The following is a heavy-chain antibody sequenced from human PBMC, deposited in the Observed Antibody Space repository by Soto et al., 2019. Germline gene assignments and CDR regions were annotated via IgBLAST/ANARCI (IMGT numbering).Heavy chain of an antibody. J-gene: IGHJ4*02. V-gene: IGHV1-24*01. Sequence: ASGKGSCKVSGYTLTELSMHWVRQAPGKGLEWMGGFDPEDGETIYAQKFQGRVTMTEDTSTDTAYMELSSLRSEDTAVYYCATFVGASRSHTFHYWGQGNRVPVSS. CDR2: FDPEDGET. CDR3: ATFVGASRSHTFHY. D-gene: IGHD6-6*01. CDR1: GYTLTELS.